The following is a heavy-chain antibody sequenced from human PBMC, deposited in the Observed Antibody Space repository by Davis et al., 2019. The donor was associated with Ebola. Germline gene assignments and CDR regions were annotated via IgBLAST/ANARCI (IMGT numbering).Heavy chain of an antibody. CDR2: INPNSGGT. V-gene: IGHV1-2*04. D-gene: IGHD3-10*01. CDR1: GYTFTGYY. Sequence: ASVKVSCKASGYTFTGYYMHWVRQAPGQGLEWMGWINPNSGGTNYAQKFQGWVTMTRDTSISTAYMELSRLRSDDTAVYYCARVITMVRGGWFDPWGQGTLVTVSS. CDR3: ARVITMVRGGWFDP. J-gene: IGHJ5*02.